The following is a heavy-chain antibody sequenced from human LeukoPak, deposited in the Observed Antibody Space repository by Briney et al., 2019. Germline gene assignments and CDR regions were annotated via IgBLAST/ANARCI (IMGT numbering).Heavy chain of an antibody. V-gene: IGHV4-34*01. Sequence: SETLSLTCSVHAESFSAYFWSWIRQVPWRGLEWIGEIDHRGISNYNPSLKSRATILVDTSNNRFSLSLASVTAADTATYYCASRSLTLAAARCFDDWGQGTVVTVSS. J-gene: IGHJ4*03. CDR3: ASRSLTLAAARCFDD. CDR2: IDHRGIS. D-gene: IGHD2-15*01. CDR1: AESFSAYF.